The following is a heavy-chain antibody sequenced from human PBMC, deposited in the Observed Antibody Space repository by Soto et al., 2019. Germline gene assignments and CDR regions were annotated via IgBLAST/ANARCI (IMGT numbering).Heavy chain of an antibody. V-gene: IGHV4-30-2*01. D-gene: IGHD3-22*01. CDR3: ARAPSYWYDSSGYPYYFDY. CDR1: GGSISSGGYS. CDR2: IYHSGST. J-gene: IGHJ4*02. Sequence: PSETLSLTCAVSGGSISSGGYSWSWIRQPPGKGLEWIGYIYHSGSTYYNPSLKSRVTISVDTSKIQFSLKLSSVTAADTAVYYCARAPSYWYDSSGYPYYFDYWGQGTLVTVS.